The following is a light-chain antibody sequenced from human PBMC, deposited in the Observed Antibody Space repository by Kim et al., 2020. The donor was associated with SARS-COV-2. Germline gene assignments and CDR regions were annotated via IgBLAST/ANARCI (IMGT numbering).Light chain of an antibody. J-gene: IGLJ2*01. CDR2: GKN. CDR3: NSRDTSGNHLVV. V-gene: IGLV3-19*01. Sequence: LGQTVSVTCRGDSLKSYYATWYQQKPGQAPVLVIYGKNNRPSGIPDRFSGSSSVNTASLTITGAQAEDEADYYCNSRDTSGNHLVVFGGGTQLTVL. CDR1: SLKSYY.